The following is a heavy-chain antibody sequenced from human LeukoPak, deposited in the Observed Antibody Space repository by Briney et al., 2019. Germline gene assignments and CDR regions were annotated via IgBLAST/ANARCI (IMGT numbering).Heavy chain of an antibody. CDR2: ISSSSSAI. Sequence: GGSLRLSCAASGFTFSSYGMHWVRQAPGKGLEWVSYISSSSSAIYYADSVKGRFTISRDNAKNSLYLQMNSLRDEDTAVYYCARVGIAVAQFFDYWGQGTLVTVSS. CDR1: GFTFSSYG. J-gene: IGHJ4*02. D-gene: IGHD6-19*01. CDR3: ARVGIAVAQFFDY. V-gene: IGHV3-48*02.